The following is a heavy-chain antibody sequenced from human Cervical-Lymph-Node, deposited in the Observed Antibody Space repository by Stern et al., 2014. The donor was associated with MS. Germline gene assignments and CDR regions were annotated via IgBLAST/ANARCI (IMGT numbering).Heavy chain of an antibody. CDR1: GDSISSDY. Sequence: QVQLQESGPGLVKPSETLSLTCTVSGDSISSDYWSWIRQPPGKGLEWIGYKYRTGSTSYNPSLKSRVTISVDTSKNQFSLKLSSVTAADTAVYYCARGLVGATTSWGQGTLVTVSS. D-gene: IGHD1-26*01. V-gene: IGHV4-59*01. CDR3: ARGLVGATTS. J-gene: IGHJ5*02. CDR2: KYRTGST.